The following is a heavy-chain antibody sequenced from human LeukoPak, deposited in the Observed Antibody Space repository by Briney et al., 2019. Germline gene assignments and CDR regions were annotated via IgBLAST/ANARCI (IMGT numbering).Heavy chain of an antibody. V-gene: IGHV3-21*01. D-gene: IGHD6-13*01. J-gene: IGHJ5*02. CDR1: GFSFNTYW. CDR3: ARDLEEVAAAGILNWFDP. Sequence: GGSLRLSCATSGFSFNTYWMSWVRQAPGKGLEWVSSISSGSAYISYADSVKGRFTISRDNAKNSLSLEMNSLRAEDTAVYYCARDLEEVAAAGILNWFDPWGQGTLVTVSS. CDR2: ISSGSAYI.